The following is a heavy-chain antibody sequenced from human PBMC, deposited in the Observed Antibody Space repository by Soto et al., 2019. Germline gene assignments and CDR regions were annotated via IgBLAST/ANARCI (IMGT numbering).Heavy chain of an antibody. CDR3: ANPGPEMTTVTKSPL. CDR1: GFTFSSYA. J-gene: IGHJ4*02. CDR2: ISGSGGYT. Sequence: PGGSLRLSCAASGFTFSSYAMSWVRQAPGKGLEWVTAISGSGGYTYYADSVKGRFTISRDNSKNTLYLQMNSLRAEDTAVYYCANPGPEMTTVTKSPLWGQGTLVTVSS. V-gene: IGHV3-23*01. D-gene: IGHD4-17*01.